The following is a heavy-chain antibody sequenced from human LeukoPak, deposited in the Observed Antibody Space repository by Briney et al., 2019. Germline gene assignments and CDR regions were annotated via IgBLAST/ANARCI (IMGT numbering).Heavy chain of an antibody. Sequence: PGGSLRLSCAASGFTFSSYEMNWVRQAPGKGLEWVSYISSSGSTIYYADSVKGRFTISRDDAKNSLYLQMNSLRAEDTAVYYCARDRHELRWLQYWGAFDYWGQGTLVTVSS. CDR2: ISSSGSTI. CDR1: GFTFSSYE. J-gene: IGHJ4*02. D-gene: IGHD5-24*01. V-gene: IGHV3-48*03. CDR3: ARDRHELRWLQYWGAFDY.